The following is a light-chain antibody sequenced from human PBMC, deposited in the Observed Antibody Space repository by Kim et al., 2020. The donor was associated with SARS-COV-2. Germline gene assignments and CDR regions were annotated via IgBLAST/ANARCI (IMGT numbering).Light chain of an antibody. CDR1: QSVSSSY. CDR2: GAS. J-gene: IGKJ2*02. CDR3: QQYGSSPCT. Sequence: LSPGQRATHAGRASQSVSSSYLAWYQQKPGQAPRLLIYGASSRATGIPDRFSGSGSGTDFTLTISRLEPEDFAVYYCQQYGSSPCTFGQGTKLEI. V-gene: IGKV3-20*01.